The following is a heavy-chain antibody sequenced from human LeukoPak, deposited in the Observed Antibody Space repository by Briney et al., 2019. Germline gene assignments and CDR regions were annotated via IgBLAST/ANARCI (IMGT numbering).Heavy chain of an antibody. D-gene: IGHD4-23*01. Sequence: PSETLSLTCTVSGGTISSSSYYWGWIRQPPGKGLEWIGSIYYSGTTYYNPSLKSRVTISVDTSKSQFSLRLTSVTAADTAVYYCARLIHRGGNSSAAFDIWGQGTMVTVSS. CDR1: GGTISSSSYY. CDR2: IYYSGTT. J-gene: IGHJ3*02. V-gene: IGHV4-39*01. CDR3: ARLIHRGGNSSAAFDI.